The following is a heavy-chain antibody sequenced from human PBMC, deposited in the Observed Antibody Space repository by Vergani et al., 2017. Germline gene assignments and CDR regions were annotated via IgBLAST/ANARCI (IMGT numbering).Heavy chain of an antibody. Sequence: EVQLVESGGGLVQPGGSLRLSCAASGFTFSSYSMSWVRQAPGKGLEWVSYISSSSSTIYYADSVKGRFTISRDNAKNSLYLQMNRLRDEDTAVYYCARDPSIAAAYIDAFVIWGQGTMVTVSS. D-gene: IGHD6-13*01. J-gene: IGHJ3*02. CDR2: ISSSSSTI. CDR1: GFTFSSYS. V-gene: IGHV3-48*02. CDR3: ARDPSIAAAYIDAFVI.